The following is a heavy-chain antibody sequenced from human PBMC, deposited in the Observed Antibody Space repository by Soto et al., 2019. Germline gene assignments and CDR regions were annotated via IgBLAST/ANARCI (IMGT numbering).Heavy chain of an antibody. V-gene: IGHV3-30-3*01. Sequence: QVQLVESGGGVVQPGRSLRLSCAASGFTFSSYAMHWVRQAPGKGLEWVAVISYDGSNKYYADSMKGRFTISRDNSKNTLYLQMNSLRAEDTAVYYCARDPWELRAFDIWGQGTMVTVSS. J-gene: IGHJ3*02. CDR3: ARDPWELRAFDI. CDR1: GFTFSSYA. D-gene: IGHD1-26*01. CDR2: ISYDGSNK.